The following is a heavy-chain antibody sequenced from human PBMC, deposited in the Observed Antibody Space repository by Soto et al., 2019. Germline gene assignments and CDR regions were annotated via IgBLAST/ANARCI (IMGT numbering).Heavy chain of an antibody. CDR3: ARDAPGYSSSWPISYYYYYMDV. V-gene: IGHV3-11*01. J-gene: IGHJ6*03. D-gene: IGHD6-13*01. Sequence: PGGSLRLSCAASGFTFSDYYMSWIRQAPGKGLEWVSYISSSGSTIYYADSVKGRFTISRDNAKNSLYLQMNSLRAEDTAVYYCARDAPGYSSSWPISYYYYYMDVWGKGTTVTVSS. CDR1: GFTFSDYY. CDR2: ISSSGSTI.